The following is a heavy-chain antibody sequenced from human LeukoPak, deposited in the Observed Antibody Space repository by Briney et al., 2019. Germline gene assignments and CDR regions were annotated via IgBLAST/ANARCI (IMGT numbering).Heavy chain of an antibody. CDR2: VNLQGST. CDR3: ARHEWGVTGTSFDP. CDR1: GGSITQTNY. V-gene: IGHV4-4*02. D-gene: IGHD1-7*01. Sequence: PSETLSLTCDVSGGSITQTNYWTWVRQPPGKGLEWIGEVNLQGSTNYNPSLKSRVTISVDTSKNQFSLKLSSVTAADTAVYYCARHEWGVTGTSFDPWGQGTLVTVSS. J-gene: IGHJ5*02.